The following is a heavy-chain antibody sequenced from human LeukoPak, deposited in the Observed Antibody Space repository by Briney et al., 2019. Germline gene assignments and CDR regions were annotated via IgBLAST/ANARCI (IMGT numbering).Heavy chain of an antibody. J-gene: IGHJ4*02. Sequence: SETLSLTCTVSGGSISSSSYYWGWIRQPPGKGLEWIGGIYYSGSTYYNPSLKSRVTISVDTSKIQFSLKLSSVTAADTAVYYCASFYGSGSYYPKPDYWGQGTLVTVSS. CDR3: ASFYGSGSYYPKPDY. V-gene: IGHV4-39*01. CDR1: GGSISSSSYY. D-gene: IGHD3-10*01. CDR2: IYYSGST.